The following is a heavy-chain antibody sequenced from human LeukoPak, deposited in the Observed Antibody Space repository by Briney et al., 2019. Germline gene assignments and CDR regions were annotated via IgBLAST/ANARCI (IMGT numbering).Heavy chain of an antibody. Sequence: ASVKVSCKASGYTFIGYYMHWVRQAPGQGLEWMGWINPHSGDTHYPQKFQGRVTMTRDTSISTAYMELSSLRSDDTAVYYCASARGSLDYWGQGALVSVSA. V-gene: IGHV1-2*02. J-gene: IGHJ4*02. D-gene: IGHD1-26*01. CDR1: GYTFIGYY. CDR3: ASARGSLDY. CDR2: INPHSGDT.